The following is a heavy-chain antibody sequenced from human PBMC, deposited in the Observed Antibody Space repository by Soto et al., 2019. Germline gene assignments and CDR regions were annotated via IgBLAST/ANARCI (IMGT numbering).Heavy chain of an antibody. CDR2: VHISGHS. Sequence: SETLSLTCTLSGGSVRAPDWWNWVRQSTDKGLEWIAEVHISGHSNYNPSLRSRVSVSIDSSKNQFYLNLNSVTAADTAIYYCARVRQGCSANNCYFDPWGQGTQVTVSS. D-gene: IGHD1-1*01. J-gene: IGHJ5*01. CDR1: GGSVRAPDW. CDR3: ARVRQGCSANNCYFDP. V-gene: IGHV4-4*02.